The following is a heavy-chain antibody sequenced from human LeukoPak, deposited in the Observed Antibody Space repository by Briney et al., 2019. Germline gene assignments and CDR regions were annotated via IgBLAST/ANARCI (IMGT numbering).Heavy chain of an antibody. CDR2: ISSSSSYI. Sequence: GGSLRLSCAASGFTFSSYSMNWVRQAPGKGLEWVSSISSSSSYIYYADSVKGRFTISRDNAKNSLYLQMNSLRAEDTAVYYCARDSYCGGDCYLNDAFDIWGQGTMVTVSS. J-gene: IGHJ3*02. CDR1: GFTFSSYS. CDR3: ARDSYCGGDCYLNDAFDI. V-gene: IGHV3-21*01. D-gene: IGHD2-21*01.